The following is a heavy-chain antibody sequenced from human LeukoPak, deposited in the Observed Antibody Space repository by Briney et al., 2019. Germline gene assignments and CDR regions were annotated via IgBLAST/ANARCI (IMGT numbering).Heavy chain of an antibody. D-gene: IGHD2-15*01. CDR1: IFTFNNYW. V-gene: IGHV3-7*03. Sequence: PGGSLRLSCVASIFTFNNYWMTWVRQAPGKGLEWVASIKQDGSEKYYMDSVKGRFIISRDNAKNSLYLQMNSLRVEDTAVYYCARDGGYCSGGTCHSTYWGQGTLVTVSS. CDR3: ARDGGYCSGGTCHSTY. J-gene: IGHJ4*02. CDR2: IKQDGSEK.